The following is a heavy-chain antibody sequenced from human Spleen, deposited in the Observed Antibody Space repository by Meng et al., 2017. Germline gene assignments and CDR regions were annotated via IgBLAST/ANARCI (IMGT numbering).Heavy chain of an antibody. J-gene: IGHJ6*02. CDR3: ARAGDTAMVTNYYYYAMDV. V-gene: IGHV3-21*01. CDR2: SGGESGNK. CDR1: GFTFSSYD. Sequence: GESLKISCEASGFTFSSYDISWVRQSPGKGMEWVSASGGESGNKYYADSVKGRFTISRDNAKNSLFLQMNSLRAEDTAVYYCARAGDTAMVTNYYYYAMDVWGQGTTVTVSS. D-gene: IGHD5-18*01.